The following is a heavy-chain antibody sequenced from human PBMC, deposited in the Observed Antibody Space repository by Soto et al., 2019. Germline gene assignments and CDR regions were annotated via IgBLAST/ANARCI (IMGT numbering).Heavy chain of an antibody. J-gene: IGHJ4*02. V-gene: IGHV1-46*03. CDR1: GYTFTSYY. CDR3: ARDLPPRRGYSGYDGDY. CDR2: INPSGGST. Sequence: QVQLVQSGAEVKKPGASVKVSRKASGYTFTSYYMHWVRQAPGQGLEWMGIINPSGGSTSYAQKFQGRVTMTRDTSTSTVYMELSSLRSEDTAVYYCARDLPPRRGYSGYDGDYWGQGTLVTVSS. D-gene: IGHD5-12*01.